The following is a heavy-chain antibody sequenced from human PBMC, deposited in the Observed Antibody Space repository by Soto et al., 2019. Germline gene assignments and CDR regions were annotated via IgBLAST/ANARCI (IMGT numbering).Heavy chain of an antibody. CDR3: ARGNDIVVVPAAISNGMDV. CDR1: GDSVSSNSAA. V-gene: IGHV6-1*01. D-gene: IGHD2-2*01. Sequence: SQTLSLTCAISGDSVSSNSAAWNWIRQSPSRGLEWLGRTYYRSKWYNDYAVSVKSRITINPDTSKNQFSLQLNSVTPEDTAVYYCARGNDIVVVPAAISNGMDVWGHGTTVTVSS. J-gene: IGHJ6*02. CDR2: TYYRSKWYN.